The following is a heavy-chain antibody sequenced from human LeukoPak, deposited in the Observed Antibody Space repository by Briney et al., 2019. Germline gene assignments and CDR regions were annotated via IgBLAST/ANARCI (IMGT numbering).Heavy chain of an antibody. CDR2: ISSSGSTI. CDR1: GFTFSDYY. V-gene: IGHV3-11*04. CDR3: ARDKGSWELLGWFDP. D-gene: IGHD1-26*01. Sequence: GGSLRLSCAASGFTFSDYYMSWIRQAPGKGLEWVSYISSSGSTIYYADSVKGRFTISRDNAKNSLYPQMNSLRAEDTAVYYCARDKGSWELLGWFDPWGQGTLVTVSS. J-gene: IGHJ5*02.